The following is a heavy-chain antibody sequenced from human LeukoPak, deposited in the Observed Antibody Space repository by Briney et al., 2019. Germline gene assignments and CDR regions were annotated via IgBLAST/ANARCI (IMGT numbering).Heavy chain of an antibody. CDR3: ARGRMVYHFDY. V-gene: IGHV3-23*01. CDR1: GFTFSTYA. J-gene: IGHJ4*02. CDR2: LSGNGNTI. D-gene: IGHD2-8*01. Sequence: PGGSLRLSCAASGFTFSTYAMSWVRQAPGKGLECVSALSGNGNTIYYADSVKGRFTISRDNSKNTLSLQMNSLRAEDTAVYYCARGRMVYHFDYWGQGTLVTVSS.